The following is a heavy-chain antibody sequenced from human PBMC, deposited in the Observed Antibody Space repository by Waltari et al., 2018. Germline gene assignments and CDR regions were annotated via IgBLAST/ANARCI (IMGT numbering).Heavy chain of an antibody. V-gene: IGHV3-11*04. J-gene: IGHJ4*02. CDR1: GFTFSDYY. CDR2: ISSRGSSI. D-gene: IGHD2-15*01. Sequence: QVQLVESGGGLVKPGGSLRLSCAASGFTFSDYYMSWIRQAPGKGLEWVSYISSRGSSIYYADSVKGRFSISRDNAKSSVHLQMNSLRAEDTAVYHCASCPGSGGSCYHFDYWGQGTLVTVSS. CDR3: ASCPGSGGSCYHFDY.